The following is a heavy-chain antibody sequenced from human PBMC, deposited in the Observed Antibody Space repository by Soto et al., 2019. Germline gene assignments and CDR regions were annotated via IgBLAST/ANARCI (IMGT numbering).Heavy chain of an antibody. D-gene: IGHD6-13*01. CDR1: GFTFGDYY. CDR3: ARSVVSSTRFDP. J-gene: IGHJ5*02. Sequence: PGGTLSRSGAASGFTFGDYYLSWPRQTPGKGREWISYISNRNNYTKYTYSVNGLFTISRDNAKSSLSLQMDSLKAEDTAVYYCARSVVSSTRFDPWGQYTLVTGSS. CDR2: ISNRNNYT. V-gene: IGHV3-11*06.